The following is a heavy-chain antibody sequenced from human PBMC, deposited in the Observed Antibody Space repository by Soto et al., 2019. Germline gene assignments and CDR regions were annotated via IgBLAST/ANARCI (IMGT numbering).Heavy chain of an antibody. CDR1: GYTFTSYG. V-gene: IGHV1-18*01. CDR2: ISAYNGNT. D-gene: IGHD3-22*01. CDR3: AREYYDSSGYYYRDY. Sequence: ASVKVSCKASGYTFTSYGISWVRQAPGQGLEWMGWISAYNGNTNYAQKLQGRVTMTTDTSTSTAYMELRSLRSDDTAVYYCAREYYDSSGYYYRDYWGQGPLVTVYS. J-gene: IGHJ4*02.